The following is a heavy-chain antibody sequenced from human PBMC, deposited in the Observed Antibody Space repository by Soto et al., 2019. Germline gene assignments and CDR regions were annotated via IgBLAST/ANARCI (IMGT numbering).Heavy chain of an antibody. D-gene: IGHD6-19*01. V-gene: IGHV4-30-2*01. Sequence: SETLSLTCAVSGGSIDSGAFSLSWVRQPPGKGLEWIGYVTHSGTAYSIPSLNGRLTLSVDSSQTQFSLKLTSVTAADSAFYYCARIHWAQSSLDYWGRGILVTVSS. CDR3: ARIHWAQSSLDY. CDR2: VTHSGTA. J-gene: IGHJ4*02. CDR1: GGSIDSGAFS.